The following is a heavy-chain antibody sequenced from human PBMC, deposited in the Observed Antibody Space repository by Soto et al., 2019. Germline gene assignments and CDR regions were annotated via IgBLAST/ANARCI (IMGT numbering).Heavy chain of an antibody. CDR2: ISAYNGNT. CDR3: ARWFGGDDYGDYHLVY. D-gene: IGHD4-17*01. CDR1: GYTFTSYG. J-gene: IGHJ4*02. Sequence: ASVKVSCKASGYTFTSYGISWVRQAPGQGLEWMGWISAYNGNTNYAQKLQGRVTMTTDTSTSTAYMELRSLRSDDTAVYYCARWFGGDDYGDYHLVYWGQGTLVTVSS. V-gene: IGHV1-18*01.